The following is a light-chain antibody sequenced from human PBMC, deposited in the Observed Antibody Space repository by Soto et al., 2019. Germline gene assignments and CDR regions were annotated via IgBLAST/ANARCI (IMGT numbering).Light chain of an antibody. CDR2: EVR. CDR3: SSYTSSSAYV. Sequence: QSALTPPASVSGSPGQSTTVSCTGTSIDVGGYNYVSWDQQHPGKAPKLMIYEVRNRPSGVSNRFSGSKSGNTASLTISGLQAEDEADYYCSSYTSSSAYVFGTGTKVTVL. V-gene: IGLV2-14*01. CDR1: SIDVGGYNY. J-gene: IGLJ1*01.